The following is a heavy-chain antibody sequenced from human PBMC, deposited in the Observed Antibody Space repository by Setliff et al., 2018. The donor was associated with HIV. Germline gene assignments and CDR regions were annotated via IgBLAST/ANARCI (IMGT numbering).Heavy chain of an antibody. J-gene: IGHJ4*02. Sequence: SETLSLTCTVSGGSISSSNYYGGWIRQPPGKGLEWIGSIYYSGSTYYNPSLKSRVTISADTSKNQFSLKLNSVTAEDTAVYYCARDPLRATSLLTWWFPDYWGQGTLVTVSS. CDR1: GGSISSSNYY. D-gene: IGHD2-15*01. CDR2: IYYSGST. CDR3: ARDPLRATSLLTWWFPDY. V-gene: IGHV4-39*02.